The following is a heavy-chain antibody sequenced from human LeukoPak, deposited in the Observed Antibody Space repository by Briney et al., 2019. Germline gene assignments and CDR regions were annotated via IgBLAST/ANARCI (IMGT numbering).Heavy chain of an antibody. J-gene: IGHJ6*02. CDR1: GGSISSYY. Sequence: PSETLSLTCTVSGGSISSYYWSWIRQPPGKGLEWIGYIYYSGSTNYNPSLKSRVTISVDTSKNQFSLKLSSVTAADTAVYYCARLGGGYCSGGSCYGGYYYYYGMDVWGQGTTVTVSS. V-gene: IGHV4-59*08. CDR2: IYYSGST. CDR3: ARLGGGYCSGGSCYGGYYYYYGMDV. D-gene: IGHD2-15*01.